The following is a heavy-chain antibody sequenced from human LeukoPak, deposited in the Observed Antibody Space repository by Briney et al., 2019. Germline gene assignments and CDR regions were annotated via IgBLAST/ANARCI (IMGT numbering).Heavy chain of an antibody. CDR3: ARGPGIQLWPWKYYFDY. V-gene: IGHV3-30-3*01. D-gene: IGHD5-18*01. Sequence: GGSLRLSCAASGFTFSSYAMHWVRQAPGNGLEWVAVISYDGSNKYYADSVKGRFTISRDNSKNTLYLQMDSLRAEDTAVYYCARGPGIQLWPWKYYFDYWGQGTLVTVSS. J-gene: IGHJ4*02. CDR2: ISYDGSNK. CDR1: GFTFSSYA.